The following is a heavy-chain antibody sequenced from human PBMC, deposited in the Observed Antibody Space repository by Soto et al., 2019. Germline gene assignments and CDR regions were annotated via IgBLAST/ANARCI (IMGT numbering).Heavy chain of an antibody. CDR1: GGSFSGYY. Sequence: SETLSLTCAVYGGSFSGYYWSWIRQPPGKGLEWIGEINHSGSTNYNPSLKSRVTISVDTSKNQFSLKLSSVTAADTAVYYCVRKRIAAAGTFDYWGQGTLVTVSS. D-gene: IGHD6-13*01. CDR3: VRKRIAAAGTFDY. V-gene: IGHV4-34*01. CDR2: INHSGST. J-gene: IGHJ4*02.